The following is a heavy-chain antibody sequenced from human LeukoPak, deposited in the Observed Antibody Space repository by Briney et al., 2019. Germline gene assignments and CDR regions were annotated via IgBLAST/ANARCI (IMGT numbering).Heavy chain of an antibody. CDR3: ARGHRSSVRCYDSAYYFMDV. V-gene: IGHV1-18*01. CDR1: GYTFTTYG. D-gene: IGHD2-2*01. CDR2: ISPYNGNT. Sequence: ASVKVSCKASGYTFTTYGITWVRQAPGQGLEWMGGISPYNGNTNYAQNLQSRVTMTAARSTSNAHMELRSLRPDATAVYYCARGHRSSVRCYDSAYYFMDVWGKGTTVTVSS. J-gene: IGHJ6*03.